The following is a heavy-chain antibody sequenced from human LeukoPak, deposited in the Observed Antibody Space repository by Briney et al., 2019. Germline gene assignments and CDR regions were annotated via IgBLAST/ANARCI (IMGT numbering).Heavy chain of an antibody. CDR2: ISSSSSYI. D-gene: IGHD3-9*01. V-gene: IGHV3-21*01. CDR3: AREKYDILTGYSFDY. Sequence: GGSLRLSCAASGFTFSSYSMKWVRQAPGKGLEWVSSISSSSSYIYYADSVKGRFTISRDNAKNSLYLQMNSLRAEDTAVYYCAREKYDILTGYSFDYWGQGTLVTVSS. J-gene: IGHJ4*02. CDR1: GFTFSSYS.